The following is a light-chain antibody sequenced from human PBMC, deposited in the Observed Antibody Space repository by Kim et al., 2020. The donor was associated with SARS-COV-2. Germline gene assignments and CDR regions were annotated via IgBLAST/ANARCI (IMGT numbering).Light chain of an antibody. CDR2: GAS. Sequence: SPGERATLSCRASQSVSSNLAWYQQKPGQAPRLLIYGASTRSTGIPARFSGSGSGTEFTLTISSLQSEDFAVYYCQQHNNWPPITFGQGTRLEIK. CDR3: QQHNNWPPIT. CDR1: QSVSSN. V-gene: IGKV3-15*01. J-gene: IGKJ5*01.